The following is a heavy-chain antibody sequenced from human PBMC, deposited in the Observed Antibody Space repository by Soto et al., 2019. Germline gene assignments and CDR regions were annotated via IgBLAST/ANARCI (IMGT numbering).Heavy chain of an antibody. Sequence: QVQLVQSGAEVKKPGASVKVSCKASGNTFSSYGINWVRQATGQGLEWMGWISVYNGNTKYAQKVQGRVTMTTDTSTXXAYXELRSLRSDDTAVYYCASGYSCLGWFDPWGQGTLVTV. D-gene: IGHD5-12*01. J-gene: IGHJ5*02. CDR3: ASGYSCLGWFDP. CDR1: GNTFSSYG. V-gene: IGHV1-18*01. CDR2: ISVYNGNT.